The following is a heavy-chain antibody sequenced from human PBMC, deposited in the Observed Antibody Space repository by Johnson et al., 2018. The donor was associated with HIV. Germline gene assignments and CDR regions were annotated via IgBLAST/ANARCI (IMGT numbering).Heavy chain of an antibody. J-gene: IGHJ3*02. CDR2: IRWNSGSI. V-gene: IGHV3-9*01. Sequence: LVESGGGVVRPGGSLRLSCAASGFTFDDYAMHWVRQAPGKGLEWVSGIRWNSGSIGYADSVKGRFTISRDNAKNSLYLQMNSLRAEDTALYYCAKDTEAAAGTDDAFDIWGQGTMVTVSS. CDR1: GFTFDDYA. CDR3: AKDTEAAAGTDDAFDI. D-gene: IGHD6-13*01.